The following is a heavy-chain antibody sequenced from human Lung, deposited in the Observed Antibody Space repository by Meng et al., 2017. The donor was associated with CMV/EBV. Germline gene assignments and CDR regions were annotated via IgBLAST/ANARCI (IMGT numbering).Heavy chain of an antibody. J-gene: IGHJ4*02. CDR1: GASVSSYTNY. CDR3: ARVHYDISTGYQFDL. D-gene: IGHD3-9*01. CDR2: IYYTGST. Sequence: SETLSLXCPVSGASVSSYTNYWSWIRQSPGKGLEWIGYIYYTGSTKYTPSLKSRVTMSVDTSKNHFSLKLSSVTAAATAVYYCARVHYDISTGYQFDLWGQGTLVTVSS. V-gene: IGHV4-61*03.